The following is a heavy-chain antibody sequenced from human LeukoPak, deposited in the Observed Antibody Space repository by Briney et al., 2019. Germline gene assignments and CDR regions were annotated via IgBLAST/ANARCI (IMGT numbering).Heavy chain of an antibody. Sequence: GGSLRLSCAASGFTFSSYGMHWVRQAPGKGLEWVAVISYDGSNKYYADSVKGRFTISRDNSENTLYLQMNSLRAEDTAVYYCAKIYCSGGSCYHGAFDIWGQGTMVTVSS. J-gene: IGHJ3*02. D-gene: IGHD2-15*01. CDR2: ISYDGSNK. V-gene: IGHV3-30*18. CDR1: GFTFSSYG. CDR3: AKIYCSGGSCYHGAFDI.